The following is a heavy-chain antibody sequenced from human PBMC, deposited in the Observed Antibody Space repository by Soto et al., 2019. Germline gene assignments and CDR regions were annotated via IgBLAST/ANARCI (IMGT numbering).Heavy chain of an antibody. Sequence: QVQLVQSGAEVKKPGSSVKVSCKASGGTFSSYAISWVRQAPGQGLEWMGGIIPIFGTANYAQKFQGRVTITADESTSTAYMVPGSLRSEAPAVYYCARGGVQRLVGGENCYCGMDVWGQGTTVTVCS. CDR2: IIPIFGTA. CDR1: GGTFSSYA. CDR3: ARGGVQRLVGGENCYCGMDV. D-gene: IGHD6-25*01. J-gene: IGHJ6*02. V-gene: IGHV1-69*12.